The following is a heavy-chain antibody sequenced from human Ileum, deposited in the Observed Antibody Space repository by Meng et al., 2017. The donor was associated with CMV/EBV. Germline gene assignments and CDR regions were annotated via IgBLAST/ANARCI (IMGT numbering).Heavy chain of an antibody. Sequence: ASVKVSCKASGYTFTGYYIHWVRQAPGQGLEWMGWITPNSGGTNYAQKFRGRVAMTRDTSISTAYMELSGLTSDDTAVYYCARAEDFYGSETPYYYWGQGTLVTVSS. J-gene: IGHJ4*02. CDR1: GYTFTGYY. CDR3: ARAEDFYGSETPYYY. D-gene: IGHD3-10*01. V-gene: IGHV1-2*02. CDR2: ITPNSGGT.